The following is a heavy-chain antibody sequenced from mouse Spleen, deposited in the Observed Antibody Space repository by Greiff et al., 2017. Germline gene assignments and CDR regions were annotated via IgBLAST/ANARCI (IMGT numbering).Heavy chain of an antibody. CDR3: ARYPASMDY. CDR2: INTNNGGT. Sequence: VQLQQSGPELVKPGASVKISCKASGYTFTDYYMNWVKQSHGKSLEWIGDINTNNGGTSYNQKFKGKATLTVDKSSSTAYMELRSLTSEDSAVYYCARYPASMDYWGQGTSVTVSS. V-gene: IGHV1-26*01. CDR1: GYTFTDYY. J-gene: IGHJ4*01.